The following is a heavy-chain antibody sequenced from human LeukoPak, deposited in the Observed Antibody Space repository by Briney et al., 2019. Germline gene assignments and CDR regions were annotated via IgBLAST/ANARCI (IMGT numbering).Heavy chain of an antibody. CDR2: ISGSGGST. D-gene: IGHD3-22*01. CDR1: GFTFSSYG. Sequence: GGSLRLSCAASGFTFSSYGMSWVRQAPGKGLEWVSAISGSGGSTYYADSVKGRFTISRDNSKSTLYLQMNSLRAEDTAVYFCAKSRYHYDSSGYYPHDYWGQGTQVTVSS. CDR3: AKSRYHYDSSGYYPHDY. J-gene: IGHJ4*02. V-gene: IGHV3-23*01.